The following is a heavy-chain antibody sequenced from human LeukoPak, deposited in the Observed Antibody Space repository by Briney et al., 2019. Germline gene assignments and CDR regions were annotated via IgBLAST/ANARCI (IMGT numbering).Heavy chain of an antibody. CDR2: INHSGST. Sequence: SETLSLTCAVYGGSFSGYYWSWIRQPPGKGLEWIGEINHSGSTNYNPSLKSRVTISVDTSKNQFSLKLSSVTAADTAVYYCARSIVVVPAGMTNWFDPWGQGTLSPSPQ. CDR1: GGSFSGYY. CDR3: ARSIVVVPAGMTNWFDP. D-gene: IGHD2-2*01. J-gene: IGHJ5*02. V-gene: IGHV4-34*01.